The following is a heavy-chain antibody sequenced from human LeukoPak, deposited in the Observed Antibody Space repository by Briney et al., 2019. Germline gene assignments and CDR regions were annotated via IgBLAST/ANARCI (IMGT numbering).Heavy chain of an antibody. Sequence: GGSLRLSRAASGFTFSSYAMSWVRQAPGRGLEWVSAISGSGGSTYYADSVKGRFTISRDNSKNTLYLQMNSLRAEDTAVYYCAKASNPPLATFPTLDYWGQGTLVTVSS. D-gene: IGHD2-2*01. CDR2: ISGSGGST. V-gene: IGHV3-23*01. CDR1: GFTFSSYA. CDR3: AKASNPPLATFPTLDY. J-gene: IGHJ4*02.